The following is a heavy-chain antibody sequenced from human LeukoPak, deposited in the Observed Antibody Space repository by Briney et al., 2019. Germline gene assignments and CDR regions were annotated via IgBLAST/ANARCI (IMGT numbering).Heavy chain of an antibody. V-gene: IGHV1-18*01. J-gene: IGHJ3*02. CDR2: ISAYNGNT. CDR3: ARAGGSGYYDSSGYYPHAFDI. CDR1: GYTFTSYG. Sequence: GASLKVSCKASGYTFTSYGISWVRQAPGQGLEWMGWISAYNGNTNYAQKLQGRVTMTTDTSPSTAYMELRSLRSDDTAVYYCARAGGSGYYDSSGYYPHAFDIWGQGTMVTVSS. D-gene: IGHD3-22*01.